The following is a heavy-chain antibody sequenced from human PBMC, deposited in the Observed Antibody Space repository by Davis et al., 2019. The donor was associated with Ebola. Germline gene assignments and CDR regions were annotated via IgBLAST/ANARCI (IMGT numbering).Heavy chain of an antibody. V-gene: IGHV1-18*01. Sequence: ASVKVSCMASGYTFTSYAISWVRQAPGQGLEWMGWISAYNGNTNYAQKLQGRVTMTTDTSTSTAYMELRSLRSDDTAVYYCARPKLGVGPLDYWGQGTLVTVSS. CDR2: ISAYNGNT. J-gene: IGHJ4*02. D-gene: IGHD6-6*01. CDR1: GYTFTSYA. CDR3: ARPKLGVGPLDY.